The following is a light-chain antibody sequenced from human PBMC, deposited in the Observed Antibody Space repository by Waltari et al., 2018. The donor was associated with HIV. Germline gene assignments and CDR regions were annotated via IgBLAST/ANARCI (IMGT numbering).Light chain of an antibody. Sequence: QSVLTQPPSASGTPGQRVTIPCSGSSSNIGTNSVYWCKQLPGTTPKLLIYRSNQRPSGVPDRFSGSKSGTSGSLAISGLRSEDEADYYCAAWDDSLRGWVFGGGTKLTVL. CDR3: AAWDDSLRGWV. V-gene: IGLV1-47*01. CDR2: RSN. J-gene: IGLJ3*02. CDR1: SSNIGTNS.